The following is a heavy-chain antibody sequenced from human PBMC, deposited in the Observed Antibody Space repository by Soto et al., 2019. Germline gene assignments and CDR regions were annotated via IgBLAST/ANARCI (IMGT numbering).Heavy chain of an antibody. CDR1: GYIFTSYD. J-gene: IGHJ4*02. D-gene: IGHD5-18*01. V-gene: IGHV1-8*02. CDR2: MNPNSGNA. Sequence: QVQLVQSGAEVKKPGASVKVSCKASGYIFTSYDINWVRQATGQRLEWMGWMNPNSGNAGYVQKFQVRVTMTRNTSIGTAYMELSSLRSEDTAFYYCARRQREYSFADSWGQGTLVSVSS. CDR3: ARRQREYSFADS.